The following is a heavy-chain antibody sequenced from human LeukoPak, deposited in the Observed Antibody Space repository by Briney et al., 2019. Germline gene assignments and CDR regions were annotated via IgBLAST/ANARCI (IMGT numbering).Heavy chain of an antibody. Sequence: PGGSLRLSCAASEFTFSFYSMNWVRQAPGKGLEWVSAISGSGGSTYYADSVKGRFAISRDNSKNTLYLQMNSLRAEDTAVYYCAKSQYSSGWSEDDYWGQGTLVTVSS. CDR2: ISGSGGST. CDR1: EFTFSFYS. J-gene: IGHJ4*02. CDR3: AKSQYSSGWSEDDY. V-gene: IGHV3-23*01. D-gene: IGHD6-19*01.